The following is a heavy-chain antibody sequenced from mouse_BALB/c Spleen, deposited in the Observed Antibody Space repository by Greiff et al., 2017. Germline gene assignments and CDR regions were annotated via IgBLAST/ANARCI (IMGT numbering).Heavy chain of an antibody. CDR3: ARRGTTVVATYYFDY. Sequence: EVKLMESGPGLVKPSQSLSLTCTVTGYSITSDYAWNWIRQFPGNKLEWMGYISYSGSTSYNPSLKSRISITRDTSKNQFFLQLNSVTTEDTATYYCARRGTTVVATYYFDYWGQGTTLTVSS. V-gene: IGHV3-2*02. D-gene: IGHD1-1*01. CDR2: ISYSGST. J-gene: IGHJ2*01. CDR1: GYSITSDYA.